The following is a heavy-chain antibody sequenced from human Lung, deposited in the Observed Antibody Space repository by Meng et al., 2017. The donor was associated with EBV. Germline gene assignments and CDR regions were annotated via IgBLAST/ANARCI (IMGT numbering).Heavy chain of an antibody. V-gene: IGHV4-30-2*01. CDR3: ARGGWSSSWGN. Sequence: QLQLQEACSGLVKPSQTLSLTCAVSGGSISSGGYSWSWIRQPPGKGLEWIGYIYHSGSTYYNPSLKSRVTISVDTSKNQFSLKLSSVTAADTAVYYCARGGWSSSWGNWGQGTLVTVSS. CDR1: GGSISSGGYS. J-gene: IGHJ4*02. CDR2: IYHSGST. D-gene: IGHD6-13*01.